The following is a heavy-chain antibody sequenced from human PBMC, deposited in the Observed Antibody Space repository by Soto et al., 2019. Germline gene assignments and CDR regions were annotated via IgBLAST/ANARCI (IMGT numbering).Heavy chain of an antibody. CDR3: ARHFGRGIASSASP. J-gene: IGHJ5*02. CDR1: GYIFTNYW. D-gene: IGHD6-13*01. Sequence: EVQLVQAGAEVKKPGDSLKISCKGSGYIFTNYWIAWVRQMPGKVLVWIGIIYPDDSDTKYSPPFQGQVIMSVDKSMSTAYLQWSSLKASDTAIYYCARHFGRGIASSASPWGQGTIVTVSS. CDR2: IYPDDSDT. V-gene: IGHV5-51*01.